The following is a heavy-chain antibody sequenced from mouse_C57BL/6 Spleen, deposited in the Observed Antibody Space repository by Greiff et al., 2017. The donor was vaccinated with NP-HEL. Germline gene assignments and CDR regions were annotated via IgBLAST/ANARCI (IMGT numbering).Heavy chain of an antibody. V-gene: IGHV1-18*01. Sequence: VQLQQSGPELVKPGASVKIPCKASGYTFTDYNMDWVKQSHGKSLEWIGDINPNNGGTIYNQKFKGKATLTVDKSSSTAYMELRSLTSEDTAVYYCARPSYYGSYFDVWGTGTTVTVSS. D-gene: IGHD1-1*01. CDR2: INPNNGGT. J-gene: IGHJ1*03. CDR3: ARPSYYGSYFDV. CDR1: GYTFTDYN.